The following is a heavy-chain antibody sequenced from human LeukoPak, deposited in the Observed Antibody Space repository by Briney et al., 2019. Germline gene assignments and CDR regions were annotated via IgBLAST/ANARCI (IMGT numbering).Heavy chain of an antibody. V-gene: IGHV3-23*01. CDR1: GFTFSSYA. J-gene: IGHJ4*02. Sequence: GGSLRLSCAASGFTFSSYAMSWVRQASGKGLEWVSAISGSGGSTYYADSVKGRFTISRDNSKNTLYLQMNSLRAEDTAVYYCAKVRAVAGDFDYWGQGTLVTVSS. D-gene: IGHD6-19*01. CDR3: AKVRAVAGDFDY. CDR2: ISGSGGST.